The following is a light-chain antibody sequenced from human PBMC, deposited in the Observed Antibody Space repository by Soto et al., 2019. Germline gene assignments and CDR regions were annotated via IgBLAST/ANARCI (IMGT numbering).Light chain of an antibody. Sequence: EIVLTRSPAALSLSQGEKATLSCRASQSVSSYLAWYQQKPGQAPRLLIYGASNRATGIPDRFSGSGSGTDYTLTISSLQPEDSATYYCQQIYSTSSITLGQGTRLVIK. J-gene: IGKJ5*01. CDR2: GAS. CDR3: QQIYSTSSIT. CDR1: QSVSSY. V-gene: IGKV3-11*01.